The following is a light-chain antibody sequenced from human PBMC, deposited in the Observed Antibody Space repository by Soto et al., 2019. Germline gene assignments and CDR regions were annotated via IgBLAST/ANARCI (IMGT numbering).Light chain of an antibody. CDR3: SSYTSSSTWV. V-gene: IGLV2-14*01. CDR2: HVS. CDR1: SSDVGAYNY. Sequence: QSALTQPASVSGSPGQSITVSCTGTSSDVGAYNYVSWYQQHPGKAPKLMIYHVSNRPSGVSNRFSGSKSGNTASLTISGLQAEDEAEYYCSSYTSSSTWVFGGGTKVTVL. J-gene: IGLJ3*02.